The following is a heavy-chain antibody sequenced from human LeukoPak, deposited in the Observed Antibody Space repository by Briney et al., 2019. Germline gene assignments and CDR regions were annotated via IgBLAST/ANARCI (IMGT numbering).Heavy chain of an antibody. CDR2: IIPIFGTA. CDR1: GGTFSSYA. D-gene: IGHD4-23*01. J-gene: IGHJ6*03. Sequence: GASVKVSCKASGGTFSSYAISWVRQAPGQGLEWMGGIIPIFGTANYAQKFQGRVTITTDESTSTAYMELSSLRSEDTAVYYCARGNSPSYYYYYYMDVWGKGTTVTVSS. CDR3: ARGNSPSYYYYYYMDV. V-gene: IGHV1-69*05.